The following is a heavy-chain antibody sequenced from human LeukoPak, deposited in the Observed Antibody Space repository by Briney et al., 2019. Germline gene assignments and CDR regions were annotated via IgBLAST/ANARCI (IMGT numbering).Heavy chain of an antibody. J-gene: IGHJ5*02. Sequence: ASVKVSCKASGYSFTSSGISWVRQAPGQGLEWMGWISAYNGNTNYAQKFQGRVTLTRDMSTSTDYLELSSLRSEDTAVYYCARDNSVRDEAWWFNPWGQGTLVTVSS. D-gene: IGHD5-24*01. CDR1: GYSFTSSG. CDR2: ISAYNGNT. CDR3: ARDNSVRDEAWWFNP. V-gene: IGHV1-18*01.